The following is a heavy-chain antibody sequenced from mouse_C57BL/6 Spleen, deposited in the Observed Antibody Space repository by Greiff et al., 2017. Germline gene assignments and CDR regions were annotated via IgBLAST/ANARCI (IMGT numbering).Heavy chain of an antibody. CDR1: GFTFSSYA. CDR2: ISDGGSYT. V-gene: IGHV5-4*03. J-gene: IGHJ4*01. D-gene: IGHD2-1*01. Sequence: EVMLVESGGGLVKPGGSLKLSCAASGFTFSSYAMSWVRQTPEKRLEWVATISDGGSYTYYPDNVKGRFTISRDNAKNNLYLQMSHLKSEDTAMYYCARGELWYGGIDYAMDYWGQGTSVTVSS. CDR3: ARGELWYGGIDYAMDY.